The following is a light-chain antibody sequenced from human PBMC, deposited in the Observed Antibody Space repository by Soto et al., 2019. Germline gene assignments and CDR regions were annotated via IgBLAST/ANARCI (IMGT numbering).Light chain of an antibody. J-gene: IGKJ1*01. CDR2: DAS. CDR1: QSVGSN. Sequence: EIVMTQSPDILPVSPGETATLSCRASQSVGSNLAWYQQKPGQAPRLLISDASTRAAGLPARFSGSGSGTEFTLTISSLQSEDFAVYYCQQSNNWPKTFGKGTRVEIK. CDR3: QQSNNWPKT. V-gene: IGKV3-15*01.